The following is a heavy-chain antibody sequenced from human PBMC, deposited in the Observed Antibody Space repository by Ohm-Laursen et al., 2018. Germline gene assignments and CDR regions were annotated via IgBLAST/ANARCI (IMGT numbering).Heavy chain of an antibody. Sequence: SVKVSCKVSGYTLTELSMHWVRQAPGKGLEWMGGFDPEDGETIYAQKFQGRVTMTEDTSTDTAYMELSSLRSEDTAVYYCATVPTTVPYNWFDPWGQGTLVTVSS. CDR1: GYTLTELS. CDR3: ATVPTTVPYNWFDP. J-gene: IGHJ5*02. D-gene: IGHD4-17*01. CDR2: FDPEDGET. V-gene: IGHV1-24*01.